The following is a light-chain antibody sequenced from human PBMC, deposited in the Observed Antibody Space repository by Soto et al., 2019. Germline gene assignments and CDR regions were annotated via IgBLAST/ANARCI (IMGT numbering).Light chain of an antibody. CDR2: NVY. J-gene: IGLJ1*01. Sequence: QSVLTQPASVSGSPGQSITISCTGTSSDVGAYNFVSWHQQHPGKAPKLMIYNVYDRPSGISYRFSGSKSGNTASLTISGLQGEDEADYYGSAYTVSRTYVSGTGTKVTVL. CDR1: SSDVGAYNF. V-gene: IGLV2-14*03. CDR3: SAYTVSRTYV.